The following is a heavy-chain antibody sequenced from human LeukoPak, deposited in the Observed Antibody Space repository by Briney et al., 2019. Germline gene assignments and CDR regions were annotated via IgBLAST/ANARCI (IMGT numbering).Heavy chain of an antibody. Sequence: SETLSLTCAVYGGSFSGYYWSWIRQPPGKGLEWIGEINHSGSTNYNPSLKSRVTISVDTSKNQFSLKLSSVTAADTAVYYCARGSLRWLRLNWGQGTLVTVSS. J-gene: IGHJ4*02. D-gene: IGHD5-24*01. CDR3: ARGSLRWLRLN. CDR1: GGSFSGYY. V-gene: IGHV4-34*01. CDR2: INHSGST.